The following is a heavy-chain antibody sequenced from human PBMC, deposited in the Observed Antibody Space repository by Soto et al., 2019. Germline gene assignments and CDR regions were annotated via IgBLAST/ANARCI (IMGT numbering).Heavy chain of an antibody. V-gene: IGHV1-69*06. Sequence: GASVKVSCKASGGTFSSYAISWVRQALGQGLEWMGGIIPIFGTANYAQKFQGRVTITADKSTSTAYMELSSLRSEDTAVYYCARAAMSSIAAPQLNWFDPWGQGTLVTVSS. CDR1: GGTFSSYA. D-gene: IGHD6-6*01. J-gene: IGHJ5*02. CDR2: IIPIFGTA. CDR3: ARAAMSSIAAPQLNWFDP.